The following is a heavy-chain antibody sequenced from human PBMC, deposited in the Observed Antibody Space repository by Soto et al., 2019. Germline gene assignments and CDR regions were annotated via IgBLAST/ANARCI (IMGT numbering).Heavy chain of an antibody. Sequence: GASMQGSCKDSFYIFHHYDISWVRQAPGQGLEWMGWISTYNGYTSYAQSLQGRVTVTTDTSTTTVYLELRSLISDDTAVYYCARGGSSTSSGFDSWGQGNLVTVSS. J-gene: IGHJ4*02. CDR1: FYIFHHYD. CDR2: ISTYNGYT. CDR3: ARGGSSTSSGFDS. D-gene: IGHD2-2*01. V-gene: IGHV1-18*01.